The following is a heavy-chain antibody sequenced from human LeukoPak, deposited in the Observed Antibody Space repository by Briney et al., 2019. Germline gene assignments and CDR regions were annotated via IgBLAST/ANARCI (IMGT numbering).Heavy chain of an antibody. CDR3: ASPYRGRFDY. D-gene: IGHD3-10*01. J-gene: IGHJ4*02. CDR2: IYYSGST. V-gene: IGHV4-59*01. Sequence: SETLSLTCTVSGDSITSYYWSWLRQPPGKGLEWIGYIYYSGSTNYNPSLESRVTISIDTSKKQFSLKLASVTAADTAVYYCASPYRGRFDYWGQGTLVTVSS. CDR1: GDSITSYY.